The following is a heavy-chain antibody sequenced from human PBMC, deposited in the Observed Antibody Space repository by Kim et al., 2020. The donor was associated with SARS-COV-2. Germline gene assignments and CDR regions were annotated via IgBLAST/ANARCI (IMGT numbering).Heavy chain of an antibody. CDR2: ISSSSSTI. Sequence: GGSLRLSCAASGFTFSSYSMNWVRQAPGKGLEWVSYISSSSSTIYYADSVKGRFTISRDNAKNSLYLQMNSLRDEDTAVYYCAREMVVAATQTSDYYYGMDVWDQGTTVTVSS. CDR1: GFTFSSYS. J-gene: IGHJ6*02. D-gene: IGHD2-15*01. CDR3: AREMVVAATQTSDYYYGMDV. V-gene: IGHV3-48*02.